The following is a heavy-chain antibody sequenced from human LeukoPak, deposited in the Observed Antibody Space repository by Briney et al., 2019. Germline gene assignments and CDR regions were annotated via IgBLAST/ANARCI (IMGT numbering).Heavy chain of an antibody. J-gene: IGHJ4*02. CDR3: AQVPSLYPPPQADY. CDR1: RFVVSDND. D-gene: IGHD2-8*01. Sequence: PGGSLRLSCAASRFVVSDNDTGWVRQAPGRGLDWVSAISGSGGSTYYADSVKGRFTISRDNSKNTLYLQMNSLRAEDTAVYYCAQVPSLYPPPQADYWGQGTLVTVSS. CDR2: ISGSGGST. V-gene: IGHV3-23*01.